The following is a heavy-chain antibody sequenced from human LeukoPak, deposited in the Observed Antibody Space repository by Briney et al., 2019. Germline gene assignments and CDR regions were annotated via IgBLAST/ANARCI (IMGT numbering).Heavy chain of an antibody. Sequence: GGSLRLSCAASGFTFSSYAMSWVRQAPGKGLEWVSAISGSGGSTYYADSVKGRFTISRDNSKNTLYLQMNSLRAEDTAVYYCASVGYCGGDCYDNWFDPWGQGTLVTVSS. CDR2: ISGSGGST. CDR1: GFTFSSYA. CDR3: ASVGYCGGDCYDNWFDP. J-gene: IGHJ5*02. V-gene: IGHV3-23*01. D-gene: IGHD2-21*02.